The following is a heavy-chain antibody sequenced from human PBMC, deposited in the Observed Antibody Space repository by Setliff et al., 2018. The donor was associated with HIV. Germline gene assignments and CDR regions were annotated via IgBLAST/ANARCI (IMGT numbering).Heavy chain of an antibody. CDR2: ISSSSTYI. CDR3: ASPVFYGGNSS. Sequence: GGSLRLSCAASGFTFSNYNMNWVRQAPGNGLEWVSSISSSSTYIYYADSVKGRFTISRDNAKNSLYLQMNSLRAEDTAVYYCASPVFYGGNSSWGQGTLVTVSS. J-gene: IGHJ5*02. D-gene: IGHD4-17*01. CDR1: GFTFSNYN. V-gene: IGHV3-21*01.